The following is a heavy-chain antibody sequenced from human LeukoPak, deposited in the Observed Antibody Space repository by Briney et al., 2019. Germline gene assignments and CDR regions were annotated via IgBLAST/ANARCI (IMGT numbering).Heavy chain of an antibody. J-gene: IGHJ4*02. V-gene: IGHV4-34*01. CDR2: INHSGST. CDR3: ARLVRGQWLVLDY. CDR1: GGSFSGYY. D-gene: IGHD6-19*01. Sequence: PSETLSLTCAVYGGSFSGYYWSWIHQPPGKGLEWIGEINHSGSTNYNPSLKSRVTISVDMSKNQFSLKLRSVTAADTAVYYCARLVRGQWLVLDYWGQGTLVTVSS.